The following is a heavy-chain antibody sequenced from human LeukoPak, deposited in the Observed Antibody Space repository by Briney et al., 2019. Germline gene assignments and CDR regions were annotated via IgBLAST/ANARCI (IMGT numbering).Heavy chain of an antibody. V-gene: IGHV1-3*01. D-gene: IGHD3-22*01. J-gene: IGHJ1*01. CDR2: INAGNGNT. CDR3: ARSPPNYYDSSGYKH. CDR1: GYTFTSYA. Sequence: ASVKVSCKASGYTFTSYAMHWVRQAPGQRLEWMGWINAGNGNTKYSQKFQGRVTITRDTSASTAYMELSSLRSEDTAVYYCARSPPNYYDSSGYKHWGQGTLVTVSS.